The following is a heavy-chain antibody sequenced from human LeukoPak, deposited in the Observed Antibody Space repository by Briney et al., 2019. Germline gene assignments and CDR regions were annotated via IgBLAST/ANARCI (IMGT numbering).Heavy chain of an antibody. CDR3: ARDYADYVGYFFFDY. CDR1: GFTFRSYA. Sequence: GSLRLSCAASGFTFRSYAMSWVRQAPGQGLEWVSSISGGGETTYYADSAKGRFTISRDNSQNTLYLQMNSLRAEDTAVYYCARDYADYVGYFFFDYWGQGTLVTVSS. CDR2: ISGGGETT. D-gene: IGHD4-17*01. J-gene: IGHJ4*02. V-gene: IGHV3-23*01.